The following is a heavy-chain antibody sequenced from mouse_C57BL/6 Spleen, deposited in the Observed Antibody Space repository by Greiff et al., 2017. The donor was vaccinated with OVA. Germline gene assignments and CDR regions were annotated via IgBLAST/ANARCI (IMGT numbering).Heavy chain of an antibody. CDR1: GYTFTSYW. J-gene: IGHJ2*01. D-gene: IGHD2-4*01. CDR3: ARGIYDYGDY. CDR2: IYPSDSET. V-gene: IGHV1-61*01. Sequence: QVQLQQPGAELVRPGSSVKLSCKASGYTFTSYWMDWVKQRPGQGLEWIGNIYPSDSETHYNQKFKDKATLTVDKSSSTAYMHLSSLTSEDSAVYYCARGIYDYGDYWGQGTTLTVSS.